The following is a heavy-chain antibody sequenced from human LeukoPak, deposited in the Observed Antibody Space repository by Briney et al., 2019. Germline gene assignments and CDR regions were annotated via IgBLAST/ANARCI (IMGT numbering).Heavy chain of an antibody. D-gene: IGHD6-13*01. J-gene: IGHJ4*02. CDR2: ISSSSSYI. CDR3: TRDRFEIAADPFDY. V-gene: IGHV3-21*01. CDR1: GFTFSSYS. Sequence: GGSLRLSCAASGFTFSSYSMNWVRQAPGKGLEWVSSISSSSSYIYYADSVKGRSTISRDNAKNSLYLQMNSLRAEDTAVYYCTRDRFEIAADPFDYWGQGTLVTVSS.